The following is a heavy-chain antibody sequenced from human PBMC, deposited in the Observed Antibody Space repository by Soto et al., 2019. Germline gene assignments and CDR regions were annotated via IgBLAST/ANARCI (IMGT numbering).Heavy chain of an antibody. CDR1: GFTFSSYW. Sequence: GGSLRLSCAASGFTFSSYWMSWVRQAPGKGLEWVANIKQDGSEKYYVDSVKGRFTISRDNAKNSLYLQMNSLRAEDTAVYYCARGLWFGEPYDAFDIWGQGTMVTVSS. J-gene: IGHJ3*02. D-gene: IGHD3-10*01. CDR3: ARGLWFGEPYDAFDI. CDR2: IKQDGSEK. V-gene: IGHV3-7*04.